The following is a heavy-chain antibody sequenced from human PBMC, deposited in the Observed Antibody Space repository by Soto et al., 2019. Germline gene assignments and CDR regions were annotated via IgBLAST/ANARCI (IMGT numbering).Heavy chain of an antibody. J-gene: IGHJ4*02. CDR1: GGSFSGYY. Sequence: QVQLQQWGAGLLKPSETLSLTCAVYGGSFSGYYWTWIRQPPGTGLEWIGEINHSGSTNYNPSLKRRFPISVDTSRHQFYLTLTSVTAADTAVYYCARDKITGLFDYWGQGTLVTVSS. CDR3: ARDKITGLFDY. V-gene: IGHV4-34*01. CDR2: INHSGST. D-gene: IGHD2-8*02.